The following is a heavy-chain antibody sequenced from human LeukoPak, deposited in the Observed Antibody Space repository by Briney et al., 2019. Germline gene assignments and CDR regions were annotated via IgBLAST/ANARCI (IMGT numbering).Heavy chain of an antibody. V-gene: IGHV1-8*01. CDR3: ARVGSAPSIAARPRGDY. CDR1: GYTFTSYD. D-gene: IGHD6-25*01. Sequence: WASVKASCKASGYTFTSYDINWVRQATGQGLEWMGWMNPNSGNTGYAQKFQGRVTMTRNTSISTAYMELSSLRSEDTAVYYCARVGSAPSIAARPRGDYWGQGTLVTVSS. CDR2: MNPNSGNT. J-gene: IGHJ4*02.